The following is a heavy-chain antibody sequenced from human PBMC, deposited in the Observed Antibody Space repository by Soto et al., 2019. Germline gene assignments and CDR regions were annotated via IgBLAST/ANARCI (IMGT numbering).Heavy chain of an antibody. CDR1: GFTFSSYG. Sequence: RLSCAASGFTFSSYGMHWVRQAPGKGLEWVAVISYDGSNKYYADSVKGRFTISRDNSKNTLYLQTNSLRAEDTAVYYCAKDSGPESGYSHSDYWGQGTLVTVSS. D-gene: IGHD3-3*01. J-gene: IGHJ4*02. V-gene: IGHV3-30*18. CDR3: AKDSGPESGYSHSDY. CDR2: ISYDGSNK.